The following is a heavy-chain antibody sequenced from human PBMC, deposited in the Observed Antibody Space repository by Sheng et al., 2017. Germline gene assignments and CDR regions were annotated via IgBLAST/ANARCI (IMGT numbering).Heavy chain of an antibody. J-gene: IGHJ4*02. CDR2: IYNGGST. Sequence: EVQLVESGGGLIQPGGSLRLSCAASGFTVNSTYMSWLRQAPGKGLEWVSVIYNGGSTYYADSVKGRFTISRDNSQNTLYLQMNSLRAEDTAIYYCAKTGTGFYFDYWGQGTLVTVSS. V-gene: IGHV3-53*01. D-gene: IGHD3-10*01. CDR3: AKTGTGFYFDY. CDR1: GFTVNSTY.